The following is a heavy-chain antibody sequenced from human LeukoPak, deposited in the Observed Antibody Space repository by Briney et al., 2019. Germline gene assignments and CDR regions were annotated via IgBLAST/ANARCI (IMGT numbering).Heavy chain of an antibody. D-gene: IGHD2-21*01. V-gene: IGHV1-69*04. Sequence: ASVKVSCKASGGTFSSYAISWVRQAPGQGLEWMGRIIPILGIANYAQKFQGRVTITADKSTSTAYMELSSLRSEDTAVYYCASLRYCGGDCYFFDYWGQGTLVTVSS. J-gene: IGHJ4*02. CDR2: IIPILGIA. CDR3: ASLRYCGGDCYFFDY. CDR1: GGTFSSYA.